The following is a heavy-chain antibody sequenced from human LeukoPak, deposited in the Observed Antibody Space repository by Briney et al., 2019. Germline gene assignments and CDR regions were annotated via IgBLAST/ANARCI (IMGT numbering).Heavy chain of an antibody. CDR3: ACLTTADAFDV. J-gene: IGHJ3*01. CDR2: IYDSGST. V-gene: IGHV4-59*01. D-gene: IGHD3-22*01. CDR1: GGSIGSYY. Sequence: PSETLSLTCTVSGGSIGSYYWSWIRQPPGKGLEWIGYIYDSGSTNYNPSLKSRVTISVDTSKNQFSLKLSSVTAADTAVYYCACLTTADAFDVWGQGTMVTVSS.